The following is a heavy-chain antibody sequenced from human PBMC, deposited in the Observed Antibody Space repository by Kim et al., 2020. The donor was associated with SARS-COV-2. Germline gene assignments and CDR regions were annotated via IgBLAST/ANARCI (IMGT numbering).Heavy chain of an antibody. Sequence: GGSLRLSCAASGFTFSSYSMNWVRQAPGKGLEWVSYISSSSTIYYADSVKGRFTISRDNAKNSLYLQMNSLRDEDTAVYYCARDTVTTVGYYYYGMDVWGQGTTVTVSS. CDR3: ARDTVTTVGYYYYGMDV. CDR1: GFTFSSYS. CDR2: ISSSSTI. V-gene: IGHV3-48*02. J-gene: IGHJ6*02. D-gene: IGHD4-17*01.